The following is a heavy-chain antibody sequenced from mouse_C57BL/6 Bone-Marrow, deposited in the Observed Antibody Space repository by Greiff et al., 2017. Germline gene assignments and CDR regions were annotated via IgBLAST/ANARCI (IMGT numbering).Heavy chain of an antibody. CDR2: IDPSDSYT. CDR3: ARSVIYYGPFAY. V-gene: IGHV1-69*01. CDR1: GYTFTSYW. D-gene: IGHD2-1*01. J-gene: IGHJ3*01. Sequence: QVQLQQPGAELVMPGASVKLSCKASGYTFTSYWMHWVKQRPGQGLEWIGEIDPSDSYTNYNQKFKGKSTLTVDKSSSTAYMQLSSLTSEDSAVYYCARSVIYYGPFAYWGQGTLVTVSA.